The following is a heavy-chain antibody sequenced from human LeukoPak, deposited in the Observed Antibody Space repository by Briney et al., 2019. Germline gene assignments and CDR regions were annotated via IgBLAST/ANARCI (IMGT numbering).Heavy chain of an antibody. CDR1: GFTFSSYT. D-gene: IGHD3-22*01. CDR3: ARDRIAYYDKGGFDP. Sequence: GGSLRLSCAASGFTFSSYTMSWVRQAPGKGLEWVSSISTGSSYIYYADSARGRFTISRDNAKNSLYLQMNNLRAADTAVYYCARDRIAYYDKGGFDPWGQGTLVTVSS. V-gene: IGHV3-21*01. CDR2: ISTGSSYI. J-gene: IGHJ5*02.